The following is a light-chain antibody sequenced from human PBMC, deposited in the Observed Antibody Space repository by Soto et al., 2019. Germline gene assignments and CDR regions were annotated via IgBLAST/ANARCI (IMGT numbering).Light chain of an antibody. CDR3: QLRV. CDR2: DAS. V-gene: IGKV1-5*01. Sequence: IQMAQSPSTLYASVGYSVTITCRASQDISTWLAWYQQRPGKAPHLLIYDASRLQSGVPSRFSGSGSGTEFTLTVSSLQPDDFATYYCQLRVLGPGTKVDIK. J-gene: IGKJ3*01. CDR1: QDISTW.